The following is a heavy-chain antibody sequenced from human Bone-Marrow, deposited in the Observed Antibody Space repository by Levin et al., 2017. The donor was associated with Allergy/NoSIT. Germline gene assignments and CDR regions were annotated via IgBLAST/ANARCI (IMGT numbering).Heavy chain of an antibody. CDR2: ISTTGSII. V-gene: IGHV3-48*03. CDR3: ARRVRGYTATDC. CDR1: GFTFSSYE. Sequence: GGSLRLSCAASGFTFSSYEMNWVRQAPGKGLEWVSYISTTGSIIYYADSVKGRFTISRDNAKNSLYLQMNSLRAEDTAVYYCARRVRGYTATDCWGQGTLVTVSS. D-gene: IGHD5-18*01. J-gene: IGHJ4*02.